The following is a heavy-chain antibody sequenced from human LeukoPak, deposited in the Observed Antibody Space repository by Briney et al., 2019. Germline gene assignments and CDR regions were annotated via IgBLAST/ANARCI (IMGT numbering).Heavy chain of an antibody. D-gene: IGHD2-15*01. J-gene: IGHJ4*02. CDR1: GFTFSSYW. V-gene: IGHV3-7*01. CDR2: IKQDGSEK. CDR3: ARDLGYCSGGRCLPLDY. Sequence: GGSLRLSCAASGFTFSSYWMSWVRQAPGKGLEWVANIKQDGSEKYYVDSVKGRFTISRDNAKNSLYLQMNSLRAEDTAVYYCARDLGYCSGGRCLPLDYWGQGTLVIVSS.